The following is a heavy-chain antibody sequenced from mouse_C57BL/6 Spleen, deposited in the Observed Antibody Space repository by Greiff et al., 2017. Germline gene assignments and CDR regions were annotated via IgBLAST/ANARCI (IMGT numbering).Heavy chain of an antibody. CDR3: ARREFFDV. J-gene: IGHJ1*03. V-gene: IGHV1-7*01. CDR1: GYTFTSSW. Sequence: VKLQQSGAELAKPGASVKLSSKASGYTFTSSWMHWVNQRPGQGMEWIGYINRSSGDTKYNQKFKDKATLTTDKSSSTAYMQLSSLTYEDSAVYYCARREFFDVWGTGTTVTVSS. CDR2: INRSSGDT.